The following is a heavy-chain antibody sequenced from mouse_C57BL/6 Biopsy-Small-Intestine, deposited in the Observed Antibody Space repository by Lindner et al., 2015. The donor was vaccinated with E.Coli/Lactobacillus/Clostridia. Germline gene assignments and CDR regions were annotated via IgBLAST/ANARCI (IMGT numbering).Heavy chain of an antibody. D-gene: IGHD2-1*01. CDR1: GYTFTSCT. CDR2: INPSSGYT. Sequence: VQLQESGAELARPGASVKMSCKASGYTFTSCTMHWVKQRPGQGLEWIGYINPSSGYTKYNQKFKDKATLTADKSSSTAYMQLSSLTSEDSAVYYCARIYYGNYFDYWGQGTTLTVSS. CDR3: ARIYYGNYFDY. V-gene: IGHV1-4*01. J-gene: IGHJ2*01.